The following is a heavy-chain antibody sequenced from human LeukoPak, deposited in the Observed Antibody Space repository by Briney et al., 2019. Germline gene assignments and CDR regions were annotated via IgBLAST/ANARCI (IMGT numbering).Heavy chain of an antibody. CDR2: IYTSGST. Sequence: SETLSLTCTVSGGSISSYYWSWIRQPAGKGLEWIGRIYTSGSTNYNPSLKSRVTMSVDTSKNQFSLKLSSVTAADTAVYYCARDLTNNYYYYYMDAWGKGTTVTVSS. J-gene: IGHJ6*03. CDR3: ARDLTNNYYYYYMDA. CDR1: GGSISSYY. V-gene: IGHV4-4*07.